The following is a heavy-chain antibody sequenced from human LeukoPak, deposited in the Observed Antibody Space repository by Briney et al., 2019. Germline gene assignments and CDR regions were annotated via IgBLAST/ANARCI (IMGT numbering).Heavy chain of an antibody. CDR3: ARDNGGIAASYYFDY. Sequence: SETLSLTCTVSGGPISSYYWSWIRQPAGKGLEWIGRIYTRGSTNYNPSLKSRVTMSVDTSKSQFSLKLSSVTAADTAVYYCARDNGGIAASYYFDYWGQGTLVTVSS. V-gene: IGHV4-4*07. CDR1: GGPISSYY. J-gene: IGHJ4*02. CDR2: IYTRGST. D-gene: IGHD6-13*01.